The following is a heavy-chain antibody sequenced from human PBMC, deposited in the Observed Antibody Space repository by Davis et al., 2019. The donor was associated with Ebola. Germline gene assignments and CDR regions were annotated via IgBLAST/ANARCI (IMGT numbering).Heavy chain of an antibody. CDR1: GYTFTDYY. CDR2: IDPNSGGT. V-gene: IGHV1-2*06. D-gene: IGHD1-26*01. Sequence: ASVKVSCKASGYTFTDYYIYWVRQAPGQGPEWMGRIDPNSGGTNSAQKFQGRVTMTRDTSVSTAYMELSSLRSDDTAVYYCARETGYYGSDYFDYWGQGTLVTVSS. CDR3: ARETGYYGSDYFDY. J-gene: IGHJ4*02.